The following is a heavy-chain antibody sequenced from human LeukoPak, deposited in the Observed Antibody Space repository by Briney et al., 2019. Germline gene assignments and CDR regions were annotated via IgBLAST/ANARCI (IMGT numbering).Heavy chain of an antibody. Sequence: GGSLRLSCAASGFTFSSFGMHWVRQAPGKGLEWVAFIRYDVSNKYSADSVKGRFTISRDNSKNTLYLQMNSLRAEDTAVYYCARHHRSLTADDRPSGNYGDYGLDYWGQGTLVTVSS. V-gene: IGHV3-30*02. D-gene: IGHD4-17*01. CDR2: IRYDVSNK. CDR3: ARHHRSLTADDRPSGNYGDYGLDY. J-gene: IGHJ4*02. CDR1: GFTFSSFG.